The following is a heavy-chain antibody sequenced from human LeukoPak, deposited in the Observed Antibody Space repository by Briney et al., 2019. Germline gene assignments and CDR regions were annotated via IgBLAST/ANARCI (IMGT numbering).Heavy chain of an antibody. J-gene: IGHJ4*02. V-gene: IGHV1-18*01. CDR1: GYTFTSYG. CDR3: ARVDGIVVVPAAQFDY. CDR2: ISAYNGNT. Sequence: ASVKVSCKASGYTFTSYGISWVRQAPGQGLEWMEWISAYNGNTNYAQKLQGRVTMTTDTSTSTAYMELRSLRSDDTAVYYCARVDGIVVVPAAQFDYWGQGTLVTVSS. D-gene: IGHD2-2*01.